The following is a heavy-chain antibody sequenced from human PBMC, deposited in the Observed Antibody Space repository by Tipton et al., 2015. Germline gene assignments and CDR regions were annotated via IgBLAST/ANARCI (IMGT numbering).Heavy chain of an antibody. CDR2: MSSSGRAI. V-gene: IGHV3-11*01. D-gene: IGHD2-2*01. CDR3: ARDQARLGYCHSSSCYPKSLDY. J-gene: IGHJ4*02. CDR1: GFTFGDYY. Sequence: SLRLSCAASGFTFGDYYMSWIRQAPGKGLEWVSYMSSSGRAIHYADSVKGRFTISRDNAKNSLYLQMNSLRAEDTAIYYCARDQARLGYCHSSSCYPKSLDYWGQGTLVTVSS.